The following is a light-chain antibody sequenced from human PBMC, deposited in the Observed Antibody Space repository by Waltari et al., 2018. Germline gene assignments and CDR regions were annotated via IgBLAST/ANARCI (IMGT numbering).Light chain of an antibody. Sequence: EIVMTQSPATLSVSPGQRATLSCRASQSVSSNLAWYQQKGGQAPRLLIYGASTRAPGIPARFTGSGSGTEFTLTITSLQSEDFAIYYCQQYNNWPQTFGQGTRVEFK. V-gene: IGKV3D-15*01. J-gene: IGKJ1*01. CDR2: GAS. CDR3: QQYNNWPQT. CDR1: QSVSSN.